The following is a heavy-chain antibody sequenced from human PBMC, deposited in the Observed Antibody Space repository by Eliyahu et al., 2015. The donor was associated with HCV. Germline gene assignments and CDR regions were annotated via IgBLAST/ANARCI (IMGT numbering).Heavy chain of an antibody. CDR2: IYYSGST. J-gene: IGHJ5*02. V-gene: IGHV4-39*07. D-gene: IGHD7-27*01. CDR1: GGSIISRNDN. CDR3: ARSLTWDLRGSWFDP. Sequence: QLQLQESGPGLVKPSETLSLTCTVSGGSIISRNDNWGWIRQPPGKGLEWIGSIYYSGSTYYNPSLKSRVTISVDTSKNQFSLKLSSVTAADTAVYYCARSLTWDLRGSWFDPWGQGTLVTVSS.